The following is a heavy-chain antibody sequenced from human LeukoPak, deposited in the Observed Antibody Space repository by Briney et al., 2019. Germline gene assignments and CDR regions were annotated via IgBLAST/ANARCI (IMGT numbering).Heavy chain of an antibody. V-gene: IGHV4-34*01. D-gene: IGHD3-10*01. CDR1: GGSFSGYY. CDR3: ARAVMDDLGEIFATSYFDY. J-gene: IGHJ4*02. CDR2: INHSGST. Sequence: PETLSLTCAVYGGSFSGYYYSWIRQPPRQGMEWNGEINHSGSTNYNPSFKSRVTISVDTSKNQFSLKLSSVTAADTAVYYCARAVMDDLGEIFATSYFDYWGQGTLVTVSS.